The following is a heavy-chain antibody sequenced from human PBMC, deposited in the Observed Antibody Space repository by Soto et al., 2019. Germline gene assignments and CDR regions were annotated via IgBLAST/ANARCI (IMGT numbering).Heavy chain of an antibody. J-gene: IGHJ4*02. Sequence: GGSLRLSCAASGFTFSSYGMHWVRQAPGKGLEWVAVISYDGSNKYYADSVKGRFTISRDNSKNTLYLQMNSLRAEDTAVYYCALIQETSSSLFDYWGQGTLVTVSS. D-gene: IGHD6-13*01. CDR3: ALIQETSSSLFDY. V-gene: IGHV3-30*03. CDR1: GFTFSSYG. CDR2: ISYDGSNK.